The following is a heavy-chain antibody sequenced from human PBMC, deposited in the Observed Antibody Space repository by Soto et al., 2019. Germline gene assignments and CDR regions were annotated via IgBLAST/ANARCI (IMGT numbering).Heavy chain of an antibody. J-gene: IGHJ4*02. V-gene: IGHV3-30*18. D-gene: IGHD6-19*01. CDR3: AKDGNVYSSGWYAPSLDY. CDR1: GFTFSSYG. Sequence: QVQLVESGGGVVQPGRSLRLSCAASGFTFSSYGMHWVRQAPGKGLEWVAVISYDGSNTYYADSVKGRFTISRDNSKNTLYLQMNSRRAEDTAVYYCAKDGNVYSSGWYAPSLDYWGQGTLVTVSS. CDR2: ISYDGSNT.